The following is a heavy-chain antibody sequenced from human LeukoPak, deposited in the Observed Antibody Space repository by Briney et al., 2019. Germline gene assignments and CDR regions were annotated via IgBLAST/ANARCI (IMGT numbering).Heavy chain of an antibody. V-gene: IGHV3-21*01. CDR3: ASRLEPDVLLWFGELIL. J-gene: IGHJ4*02. D-gene: IGHD3-10*01. Sequence: NSGGSLRLSCAASGFTFSSYSMNWVRQAPGKGLEWVSSISSSSSYIYYADSVKGRFTISRDNAKNSLYLQMNSLRAEDTAVYYCASRLEPDVLLWFGELILWGQGTLVTVSS. CDR1: GFTFSSYS. CDR2: ISSSSSYI.